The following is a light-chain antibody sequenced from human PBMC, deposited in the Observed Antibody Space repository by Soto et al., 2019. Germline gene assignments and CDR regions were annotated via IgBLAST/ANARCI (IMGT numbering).Light chain of an antibody. J-gene: IGKJ1*01. V-gene: IGKV3-20*01. CDR1: QSVSNNY. CDR2: GAS. CDR3: QQYGSSGT. Sequence: EIVLTKSPGTLYLSPGERANLSCRASQSVSNNYLAWYQQKPGQAPRLLLYGASNRATGIPDRFSGSGSGTDFTLTISRLEPEDFAGYYCQQYGSSGTFGQGTKVEIK.